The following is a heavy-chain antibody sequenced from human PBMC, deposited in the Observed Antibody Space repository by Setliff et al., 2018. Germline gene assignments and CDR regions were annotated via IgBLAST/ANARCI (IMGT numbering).Heavy chain of an antibody. J-gene: IGHJ4*02. D-gene: IGHD3-3*01. CDR1: GYSISSGYY. CDR2: ISNSGGGA. Sequence: ETLSLTCAVSGYSISSGYYWGWIRQPPGKGLEWVSAISNSGGGAYYADSVKGRFTISRDNSKNTLFLQMNSLRAEDTAVYYCAKDVAITIFGVVTSSPHWGQGTLVTVSS. V-gene: IGHV3-23*01. CDR3: AKDVAITIFGVVTSSPH.